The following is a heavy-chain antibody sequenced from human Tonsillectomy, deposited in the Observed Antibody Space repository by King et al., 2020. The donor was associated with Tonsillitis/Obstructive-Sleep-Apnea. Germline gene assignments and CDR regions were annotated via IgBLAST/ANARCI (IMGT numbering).Heavy chain of an antibody. J-gene: IGHJ6*02. CDR2: ISGSGGST. Sequence: VQLVESGGGLVQPGGSLRLSCAASGLTFSSYAMSWVRQAPGKGLEWVSGISGSGGSTYYADSVKGRFTISRDNSKNTLYLQMNSLRAEDTAVYYRAKEPHPAYYDLWSGYEYGMDVWGQGTTVTVSS. CDR1: GLTFSSYA. D-gene: IGHD3-3*01. V-gene: IGHV3-23*04. CDR3: AKEPHPAYYDLWSGYEYGMDV.